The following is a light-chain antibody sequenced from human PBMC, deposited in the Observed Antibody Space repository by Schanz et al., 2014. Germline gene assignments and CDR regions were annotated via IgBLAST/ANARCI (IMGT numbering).Light chain of an antibody. Sequence: QSALTQPASVSGSPGQSITISCTGTSSDVGGYNYVSWYQHHPGKAPKLMIYDVSNRPSGVSNRFSGSKSGNTASLTISGLQAEDEADYYCSSYAGSILHWVFGGGTKLTVL. V-gene: IGLV2-14*03. CDR3: SSYAGSILHWV. J-gene: IGLJ3*02. CDR2: DVS. CDR1: SSDVGGYNY.